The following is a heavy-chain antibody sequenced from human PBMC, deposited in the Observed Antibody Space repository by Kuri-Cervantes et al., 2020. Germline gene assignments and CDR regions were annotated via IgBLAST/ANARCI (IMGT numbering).Heavy chain of an antibody. V-gene: IGHV5-51*01. CDR1: GYAFAAYW. CDR3: ARHTSRGGFDY. CDR2: IYPGDSEI. J-gene: IGHJ4*02. D-gene: IGHD3-16*01. Sequence: GESLKISCEGFGYAFAAYWIGWVRQMPGKGLEWMGVIYPGDSEIRYSPSFQGQVTISADKSISTAYLQWSSLKASDTAMYYCARHTSRGGFDYWGQGTLVTVSS.